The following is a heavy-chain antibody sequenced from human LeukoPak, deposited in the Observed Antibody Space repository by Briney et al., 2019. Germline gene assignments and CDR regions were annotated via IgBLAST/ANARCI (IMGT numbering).Heavy chain of an antibody. CDR2: INHSGST. CDR1: GFPFGTYW. J-gene: IGHJ4*02. V-gene: IGHV4-34*01. D-gene: IGHD2-2*03. Sequence: PGGSPRLSCAASGFPFGTYWMSWIRQPPGKGLEWIGEINHSGSTNYNPSPKSRVTISVDTSKNQFSLKLSSVTAADTAVYYCARGVAIVVVPAAPYYFDYWGQGTLVTVSS. CDR3: ARGVAIVVVPAAPYYFDY.